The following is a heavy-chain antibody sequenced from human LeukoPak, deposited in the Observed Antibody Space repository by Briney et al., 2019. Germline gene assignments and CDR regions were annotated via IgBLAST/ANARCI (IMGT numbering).Heavy chain of an antibody. J-gene: IGHJ6*01. D-gene: IGHD6-25*01. V-gene: IGHV3-48*03. CDR2: ISSSGGTI. Sequence: GGSLRLSCAASGFTFRDYEMNWVRQAPGKGPEWVSYISSSGGTIYYADSVKGRFTISRDDAKNSLYLQMNSLRAENTAVYYCARVSRYYYATDVWGQGATVAVSS. CDR1: GFTFRDYE. CDR3: ARVSRYYYATDV.